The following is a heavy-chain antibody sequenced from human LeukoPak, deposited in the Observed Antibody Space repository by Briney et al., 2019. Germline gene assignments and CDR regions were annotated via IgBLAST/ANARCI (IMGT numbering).Heavy chain of an antibody. CDR2: IGTAGDT. V-gene: IGHV3-13*01. D-gene: IGHD3-10*01. Sequence: GGSLRLSCAASGFTLSSYDMHWVRQATGKGLEWVSAIGTAGDTYYPGSVKGRFTISRENAKNSLYLQMNSLRAEDTAVYYCARDSNSYGSGATIDYWGQGTLVTVSS. J-gene: IGHJ4*02. CDR3: ARDSNSYGSGATIDY. CDR1: GFTLSSYD.